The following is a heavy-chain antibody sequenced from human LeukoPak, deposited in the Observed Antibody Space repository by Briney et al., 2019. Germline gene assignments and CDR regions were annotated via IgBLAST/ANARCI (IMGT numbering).Heavy chain of an antibody. CDR1: GGTFSSYA. V-gene: IGHV1-69*13. J-gene: IGHJ4*02. Sequence: ASVKVSCKASGGTFSSYATSWVRQAPGQGLEWMGGIIPIFGTANYAQKFQGRVTITADESTSTAYMELSSLRSEDTAVYYCAVPDGYNLAYWGQGTLVTVSS. D-gene: IGHD5-24*01. CDR3: AVPDGYNLAY. CDR2: IIPIFGTA.